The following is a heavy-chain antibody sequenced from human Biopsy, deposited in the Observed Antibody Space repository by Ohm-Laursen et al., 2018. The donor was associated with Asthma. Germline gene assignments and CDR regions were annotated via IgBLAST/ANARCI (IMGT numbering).Heavy chain of an antibody. D-gene: IGHD6-13*01. Sequence: SDTLSLTCTVSPGSIDDYYWNWIRQFPGKGLEWIGYVHSSGSPRFNPSLKSRVTVSVDTSVDQVSLKLSSVSAADTAIYYCARATSTWSQSGPHFFDHWGPGTLVTVSS. CDR1: PGSIDDYY. J-gene: IGHJ5*02. V-gene: IGHV4-59*07. CDR3: ARATSTWSQSGPHFFDH. CDR2: VHSSGSP.